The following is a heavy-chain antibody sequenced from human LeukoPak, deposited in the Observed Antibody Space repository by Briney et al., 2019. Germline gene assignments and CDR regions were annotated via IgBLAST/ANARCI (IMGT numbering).Heavy chain of an antibody. CDR3: ARDRLLSPGTTGY. CDR1: GFTFSSYS. D-gene: IGHD1-7*01. J-gene: IGHJ4*02. Sequence: KPGGSLRLSCAASGFTFSSYSMNWVRQAPGKGLEWVSSISGSSSYIYYADSVKGRFTISRDNAKNSLYLRMNSLRAEDTAVYYCARDRLLSPGTTGYWGQGTLVTVSS. CDR2: ISGSSSYI. V-gene: IGHV3-21*01.